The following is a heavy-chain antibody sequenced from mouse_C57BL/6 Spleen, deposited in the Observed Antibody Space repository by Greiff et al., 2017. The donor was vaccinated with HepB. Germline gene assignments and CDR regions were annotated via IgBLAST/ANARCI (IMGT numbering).Heavy chain of an antibody. V-gene: IGHV5-9*01. CDR2: ISGGGGNT. CDR1: GFTFSSYT. J-gene: IGHJ2*01. Sequence: EVKLVESGGGLVKPGGSLKLSCAASGFTFSSYTMSWVRQTPEKRLEWVATISGGGGNTYYPDSVKGRVTISRDNAKNTLYLQMSSLRSEDTALYYCARHYDYDGKGVYFDYWGQGTTLTVSS. D-gene: IGHD2-4*01. CDR3: ARHYDYDGKGVYFDY.